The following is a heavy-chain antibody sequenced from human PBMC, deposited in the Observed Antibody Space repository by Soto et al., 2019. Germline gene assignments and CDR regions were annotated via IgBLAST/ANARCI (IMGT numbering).Heavy chain of an antibody. V-gene: IGHV3-30*18. CDR3: AKDTFTNPYYYGMDV. Sequence: GSLRLSCAASGFTFSSYGMHWVRQAPGKGLEWVAVISYDGSNKYYADSVKGRFTISRGNSKNTLYLQMNSLRAEDTAVYYCAKDTFTNPYYYGMDVWGQGTTVTVSS. J-gene: IGHJ6*02. D-gene: IGHD2-8*01. CDR1: GFTFSSYG. CDR2: ISYDGSNK.